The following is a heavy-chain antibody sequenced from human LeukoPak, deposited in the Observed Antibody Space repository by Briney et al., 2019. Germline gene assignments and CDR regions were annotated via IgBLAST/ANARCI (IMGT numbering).Heavy chain of an antibody. V-gene: IGHV4-34*01. CDR3: ARGRKIVGGTWRPFDI. CDR2: INHSGST. Sequence: TASETLSLTCAVYGGSFSGYYWSWIRQPPGKGLEWIGEINHSGSTNYNPSLKSRVTISVDTSKNQFSLKLRSVTAADTAVYYCARGRKIVGGTWRPFDIWGQGTMVTVSS. D-gene: IGHD1-26*01. CDR1: GGSFSGYY. J-gene: IGHJ3*02.